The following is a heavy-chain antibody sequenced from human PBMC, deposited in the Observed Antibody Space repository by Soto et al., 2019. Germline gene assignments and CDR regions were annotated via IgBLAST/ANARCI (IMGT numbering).Heavy chain of an antibody. V-gene: IGHV3-30*18. D-gene: IGHD3-22*01. Sequence: LRLSCAASGFTFSSYGMHWVRQAPGKGLEWVAVISYDGSNKYYADSVKGRFTISRDNSKNTLYLQMNSLRAEDTAVYYCAKLFYSSGYYGPHYYYGMDVWGQGTTVTVSS. CDR1: GFTFSSYG. J-gene: IGHJ6*02. CDR2: ISYDGSNK. CDR3: AKLFYSSGYYGPHYYYGMDV.